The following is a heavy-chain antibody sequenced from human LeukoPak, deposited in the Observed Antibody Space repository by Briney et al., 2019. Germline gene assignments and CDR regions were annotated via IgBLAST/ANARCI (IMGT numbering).Heavy chain of an antibody. V-gene: IGHV1-2*02. CDR3: ARDRRVGYCSSTSCLNWFDP. CDR1: GYTFTGYY. Sequence: ASVKVPCKASGYTFTGYYMHWVRQAPGQGLEWMGWINPNSGGTNYAQKFQGRVTMTRDTSISTAYMGLSRLRSDDTAVYYCARDRRVGYCSSTSCLNWFDPWGQGTLVTVSS. D-gene: IGHD2-2*01. CDR2: INPNSGGT. J-gene: IGHJ5*02.